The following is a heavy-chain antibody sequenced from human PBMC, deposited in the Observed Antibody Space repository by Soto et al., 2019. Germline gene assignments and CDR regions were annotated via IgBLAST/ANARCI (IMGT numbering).Heavy chain of an antibody. V-gene: IGHV3-23*01. D-gene: IGHD2-8*01. CDR3: AKRSDIVLMVYAMGFDP. J-gene: IGHJ5*02. CDR1: GFTFSNYA. Sequence: GGSLRLSCAASGFTFSNYAMSWVRQAPGKGLEWVSAISGSGGSTYYADSVKGRFTISRDNSKNTLYLQMNSLRAEDTAVYYCAKRSDIVLMVYAMGFDPWGQGTLVTVSS. CDR2: ISGSGGST.